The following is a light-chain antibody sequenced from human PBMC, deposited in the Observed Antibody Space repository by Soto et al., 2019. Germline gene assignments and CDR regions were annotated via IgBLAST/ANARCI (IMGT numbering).Light chain of an antibody. CDR2: EDS. J-gene: IGLJ1*01. CDR1: SSDIGNYNL. V-gene: IGLV2-23*01. CDR3: CSYAGSNTYV. Sequence: QSALTQPASVSGSPGQSITISCIGTSSDIGNYNLVSWYQQYPGKAPKLMIYEDSRRPSGVSNRFSGSKSGNTASLTISGLQAEDEADYYCCSYAGSNTYVFGTGTKLTV.